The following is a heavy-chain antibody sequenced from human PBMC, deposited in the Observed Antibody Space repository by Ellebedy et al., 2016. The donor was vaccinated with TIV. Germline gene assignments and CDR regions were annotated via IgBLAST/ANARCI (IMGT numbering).Heavy chain of an antibody. CDR2: ISSSSSTI. CDR3: ARGGRRSP. J-gene: IGHJ5*02. CDR1: GFTFSSYS. D-gene: IGHD5-24*01. Sequence: GESLKISXAASGFTFSSYSMNWVRQAPGKGLEWVSYISSSSSTIYYADSVKGRFTISRDNAKNSLYLQMNSLKTEDTAVYYCARGGRRSPWGQGTLVTVSS. V-gene: IGHV3-48*04.